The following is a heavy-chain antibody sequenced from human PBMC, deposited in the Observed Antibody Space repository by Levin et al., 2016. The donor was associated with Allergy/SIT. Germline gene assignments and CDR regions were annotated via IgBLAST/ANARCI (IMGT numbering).Heavy chain of an antibody. J-gene: IGHJ4*02. CDR2: TYYSSKWFN. CDR1: GDNVSANSVA. CDR3: ASATAGWNYFDL. D-gene: IGHD6-19*01. V-gene: IGHV6-1*01. Sequence: SQTVSLTCAISGDNVSANSVAWNWIRQSPSRGLEWLGRTYYSSKWFNDYAVFVKSRISINPDTSKNQVSLQLNSVTPEDTGVYYCASATAGWNYFDLWGQGTLVTVSS.